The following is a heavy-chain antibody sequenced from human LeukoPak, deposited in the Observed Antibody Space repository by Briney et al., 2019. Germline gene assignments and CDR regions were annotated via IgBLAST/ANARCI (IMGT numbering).Heavy chain of an antibody. Sequence: ASVKVSCKASGYTFTGYYMHWVRQAPGQGLEWMGWINPNGGGTNYAQKFQGRVTMTRDTSISTAYMELSRLRSDDTAVYYCARNVRGGSSSWYLVGWGQGTLVTVSS. J-gene: IGHJ4*02. D-gene: IGHD6-13*01. CDR2: INPNGGGT. CDR1: GYTFTGYY. CDR3: ARNVRGGSSSWYLVG. V-gene: IGHV1-2*02.